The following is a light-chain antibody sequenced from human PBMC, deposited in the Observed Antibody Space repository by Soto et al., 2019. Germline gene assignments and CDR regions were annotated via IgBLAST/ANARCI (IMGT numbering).Light chain of an antibody. J-gene: IGKJ1*01. CDR3: QQYNSDSPWT. CDR1: QSISSW. Sequence: DIQMAQSPTTLSASVGGRVTITCRSSQSISSWLAWYQQKPGKAPKLLIYDASSLESGVPSRFSGSGSGTEFTLTISSLQPDDFASYYCQQYNSDSPWTFGQGTKVDI. V-gene: IGKV1-5*01. CDR2: DAS.